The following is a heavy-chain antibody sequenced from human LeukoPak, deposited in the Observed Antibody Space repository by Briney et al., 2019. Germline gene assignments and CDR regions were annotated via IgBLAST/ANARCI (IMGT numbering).Heavy chain of an antibody. Sequence: GGSLRLSCAASGFTFSSYGMHWVRQAPGKGLEWVAVIWYDGSNKYYADSVKGRFTISRDNSKNTLYPQMNSLRAEDTAVYYCARGGGYSYGLPWDYWGQGTLVTVSS. V-gene: IGHV3-33*01. CDR1: GFTFSSYG. CDR3: ARGGGYSYGLPWDY. J-gene: IGHJ4*02. D-gene: IGHD5-18*01. CDR2: IWYDGSNK.